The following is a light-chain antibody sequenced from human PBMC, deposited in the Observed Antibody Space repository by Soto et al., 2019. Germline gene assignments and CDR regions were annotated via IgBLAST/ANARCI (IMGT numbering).Light chain of an antibody. CDR2: AAS. V-gene: IGKV1-27*01. CDR3: QKYNSVPLT. CDR1: QGISNY. J-gene: IGKJ4*01. Sequence: DIQMTQSPSSLSASVGDRFTITCRASQGISNYLAWYQQKQGKXPKXXIYAASTLHSGVPSRFSGSGSGTDLTITISTLQPEDVETYYCQKYNSVPLTFGGGTKVDIK.